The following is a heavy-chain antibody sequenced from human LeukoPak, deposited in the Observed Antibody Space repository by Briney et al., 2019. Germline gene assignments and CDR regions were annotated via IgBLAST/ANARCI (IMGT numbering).Heavy chain of an antibody. CDR3: AAYWEGRGGTGS. J-gene: IGHJ5*02. V-gene: IGHV4-61*01. Sequence: PSETLSLTCTVSGASVGSSSCHWSWIRQPPGKGLEWIGWTHYSGSTEYNPSLKSRVTISSDRSRNQFSLKLNSLSAADTAVYYCAAYWEGRGGTGSWGQGSLVTVSS. CDR1: GASVGSSSCH. D-gene: IGHD2-21*01. CDR2: THYSGST.